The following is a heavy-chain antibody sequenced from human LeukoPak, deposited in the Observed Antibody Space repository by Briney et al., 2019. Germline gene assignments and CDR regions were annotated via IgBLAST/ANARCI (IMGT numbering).Heavy chain of an antibody. CDR1: GYTFTGYY. D-gene: IGHD1-26*01. CDR2: INPNSGGT. Sequence: GASVKVSCKASGYTFTGYYMHWVRQAPGQGLEWMGWINPNSGGTNYAQKFQGKVTMTRDTSISTAYMELSRLRSDDTAVYYCARDHKWELLTGWFDPWGQGTLVTVSS. CDR3: ARDHKWELLTGWFDP. J-gene: IGHJ5*02. V-gene: IGHV1-2*02.